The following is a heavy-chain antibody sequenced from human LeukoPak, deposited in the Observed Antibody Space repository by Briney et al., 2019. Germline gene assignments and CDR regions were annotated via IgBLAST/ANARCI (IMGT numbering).Heavy chain of an antibody. CDR3: ARDLSYYDSGSYLSP. Sequence: SETLSLTCTVSGGSISTYYWSWIRQPPGKGLEWIGYIYYSGSTNYNPSLKSRVTISVDTSKNQFSLNLSSVTAADTAVYYCARDLSYYDSGSYLSPWGQGTLVTVSS. V-gene: IGHV4-59*12. CDR1: GGSISTYY. CDR2: IYYSGST. J-gene: IGHJ5*02. D-gene: IGHD3-10*01.